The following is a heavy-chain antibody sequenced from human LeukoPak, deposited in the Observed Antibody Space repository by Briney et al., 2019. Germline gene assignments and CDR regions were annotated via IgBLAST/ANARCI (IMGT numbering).Heavy chain of an antibody. CDR2: IYTSGST. J-gene: IGHJ3*02. Sequence: SQTLSLTCTVSGGSISSGSYYWSWIRQPAGKGLEWIGRIYTSGSTNYNPSLKSRGTISVDTSKNQFSLKLSSVTAADTAVYYCARWTSIKYYYDSSGYYLDDAFDIWGQGTMVTVSS. CDR1: GGSISSGSYY. CDR3: ARWTSIKYYYDSSGYYLDDAFDI. V-gene: IGHV4-61*02. D-gene: IGHD3-22*01.